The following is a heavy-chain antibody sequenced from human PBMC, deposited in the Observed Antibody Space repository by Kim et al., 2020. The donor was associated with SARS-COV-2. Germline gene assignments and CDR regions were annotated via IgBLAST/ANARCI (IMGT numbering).Heavy chain of an antibody. CDR1: GFTFSSYS. V-gene: IGHV3-21*01. D-gene: IGHD4-17*01. J-gene: IGHJ5*02. Sequence: GGSLRLSCAASGFTFSSYSMNWVRQAPGKGLEWVSSISSSSSYIYYADSVKGRFTISRDNAKNSLYLQMNSLRAEDTAVYYCARAGSVGDYTRYNWFDPWGQGTLVTVSS. CDR2: ISSSSSYI. CDR3: ARAGSVGDYTRYNWFDP.